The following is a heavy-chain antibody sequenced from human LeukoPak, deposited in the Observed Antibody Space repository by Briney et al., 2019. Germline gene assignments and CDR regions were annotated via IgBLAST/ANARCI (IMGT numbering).Heavy chain of an antibody. J-gene: IGHJ4*02. CDR1: GHTFTSYG. V-gene: IGHV1-8*02. CDR2: MNPNSGNT. Sequence: VASVKVSCKASGHTFTSYGISWVRQATGQGLEWMGWMNPNSGNTGYAQKFQGRVTMTRNTSISTAYMELSSLRSEDTAVYYCARNYYDSSGYFDFDYWGQGTLVTVSS. CDR3: ARNYYDSSGYFDFDY. D-gene: IGHD3-22*01.